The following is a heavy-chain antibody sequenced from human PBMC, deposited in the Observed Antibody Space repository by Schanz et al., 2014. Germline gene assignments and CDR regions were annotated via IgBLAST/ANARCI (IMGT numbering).Heavy chain of an antibody. V-gene: IGHV1-69*14. D-gene: IGHD6-13*01. CDR1: GGTFTSSA. CDR2: IIPMFGTT. CDR3: ARNIIATARAYDI. Sequence: QVQLVQSGAEVRKPGSSVRVSCKASGGTFTSSAFSWVRQAPGQGLEWMGRIIPMFGTTKYAQSFQGRVTITADKSTSTAYMDLSSLRSEDTAVYYCARNIIATARAYDIWGQGTMVTVSS. J-gene: IGHJ3*02.